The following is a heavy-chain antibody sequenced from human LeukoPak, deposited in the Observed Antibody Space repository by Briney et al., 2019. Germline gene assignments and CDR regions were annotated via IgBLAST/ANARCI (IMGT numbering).Heavy chain of an antibody. V-gene: IGHV4-59*01. J-gene: IGHJ5*02. CDR3: ARARITIFGVAKKIAQRLDP. D-gene: IGHD3-3*01. CDR1: GGSISSYY. CDR2: IYYSGST. Sequence: SETLSLTCTVSGGSISSYYWSWIRQPPGKGLEWIGYIYYSGSTSYNPTLKSRVTISVDTSKNQFSLKLSSVTAADTAVYYCARARITIFGVAKKIAQRLDPWGQGTLVTVSS.